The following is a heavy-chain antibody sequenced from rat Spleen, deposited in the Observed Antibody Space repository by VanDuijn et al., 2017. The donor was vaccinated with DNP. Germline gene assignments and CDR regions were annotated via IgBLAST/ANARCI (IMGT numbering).Heavy chain of an antibody. CDR2: IGSDGYAP. D-gene: IGHD4-3*01. V-gene: IGHV5-22*01. Sequence: EVKLVESGGGLVQPGRSLKLSCAALGFTFSDYYMAWVRQAPTKGLEWVAYIGSDGYAPYYGDSVKGRFTISRDNAKSTLYLQMNSLRSEDMATYYCIRWNSGHFDYWGQGVMVTVSS. J-gene: IGHJ2*01. CDR3: IRWNSGHFDY. CDR1: GFTFSDYY.